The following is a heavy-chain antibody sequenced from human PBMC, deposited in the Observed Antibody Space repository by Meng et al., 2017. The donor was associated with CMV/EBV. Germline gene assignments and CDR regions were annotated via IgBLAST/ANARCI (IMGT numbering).Heavy chain of an antibody. Sequence: AHVQRGCDGLWQPSETLTLTCAVDGGSLTGYYWTWIRQAPGKGLEWIGEINHIGSTNYNPSLKSRVTISVDTSKNQFSLKLSSVTAADTAVYYCARRDYSNHYYFDYWGQGTLVTVSS. CDR3: ARRDYSNHYYFDY. V-gene: IGHV4-34*01. CDR2: INHIGST. CDR1: GGSLTGYY. J-gene: IGHJ4*02. D-gene: IGHD4-11*01.